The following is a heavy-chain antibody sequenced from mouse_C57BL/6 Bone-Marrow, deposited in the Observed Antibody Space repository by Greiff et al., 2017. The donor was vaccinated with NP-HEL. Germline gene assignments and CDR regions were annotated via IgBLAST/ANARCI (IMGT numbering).Heavy chain of an antibody. V-gene: IGHV1-53*01. CDR3: ARNNFLYYDYLLDY. J-gene: IGHJ2*01. Sequence: QQSCKASGYTFTSYWMHWVKQRPGQGLEWIGNINPSNGGTNYNEKFKSKATLTVDKSSSTAYMQLSSLTSEDSAVYYCARNNFLYYDYLLDYWGQGTTLTVSS. CDR1: GYTFTSYW. D-gene: IGHD2-4*01. CDR2: INPSNGGT.